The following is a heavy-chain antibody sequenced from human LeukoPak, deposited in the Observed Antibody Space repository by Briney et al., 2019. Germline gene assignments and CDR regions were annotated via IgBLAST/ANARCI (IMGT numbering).Heavy chain of an antibody. CDR1: GFTFSSYA. CDR2: ISGSGGST. J-gene: IGHJ4*02. V-gene: IGHV3-23*01. CDR3: AKDVWSRTYYFDY. Sequence: GGSLRLSCAASGFTFSSYAMSWVCQAPGKGLEWVSAISGSGGSTYYADSVKGRFTISRDNSKNTLYLQMNSLRAEDTAVYYCAKDVWSRTYYFDYWGQGTLVTVSS. D-gene: IGHD2-8*01.